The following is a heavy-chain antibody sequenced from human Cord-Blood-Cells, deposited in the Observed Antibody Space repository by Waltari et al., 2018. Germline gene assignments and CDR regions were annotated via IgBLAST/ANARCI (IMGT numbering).Heavy chain of an antibody. D-gene: IGHD3-3*01. CDR3: SRPLSQKIFGWYGMDV. V-gene: IGHV1-69*01. Sequence: QVQLVQSGAEVKKPGSSVKVSCTASGGTFSSYAISWVRQAPGQGLEWVGGSIPIVGTANSAQKYQGRVRITADEATSTDYMELSSLRSEDTAVYYCSRPLSQKIFGWYGMDVWGQGTTVTVSS. J-gene: IGHJ6*02. CDR2: SIPIVGTA. CDR1: GGTFSSYA.